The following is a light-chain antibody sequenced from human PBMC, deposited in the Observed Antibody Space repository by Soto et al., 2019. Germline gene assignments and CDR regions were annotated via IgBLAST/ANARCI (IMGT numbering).Light chain of an antibody. CDR1: KGISSY. V-gene: IGKV1-8*01. J-gene: IGKJ3*01. CDR3: PEYYSYPLS. Sequence: AIRITQSPSPLSASTGDRVTITCRAIKGISSYLAWYPQNPWKAPKLLIYAASTLQSGVPSRFRGSGSVTDFTLTTSCLQSEDFATYYCPEYYSYPLSVGPGTKVDIK. CDR2: AAS.